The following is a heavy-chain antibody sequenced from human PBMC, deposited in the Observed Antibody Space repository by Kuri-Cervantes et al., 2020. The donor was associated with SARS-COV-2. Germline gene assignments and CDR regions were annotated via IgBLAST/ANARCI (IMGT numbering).Heavy chain of an antibody. CDR1: GYTFTSYY. CDR3: ARADIVVVVAAGGAFDI. D-gene: IGHD2-15*01. J-gene: IGHJ3*02. CDR2: INPSGGST. Sequence: ASVKVSCKASGYTFTSYYMHWVRQAPGQGLEWMGIINPSGGSTSYAQKFQGRVTMTRDTSTSTVHMELSSPRSEDTAVYYCARADIVVVVAAGGAFDIWGQGTMVTVSS. V-gene: IGHV1-46*01.